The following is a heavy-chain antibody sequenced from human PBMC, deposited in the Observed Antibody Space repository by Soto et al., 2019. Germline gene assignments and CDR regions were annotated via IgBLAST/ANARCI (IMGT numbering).Heavy chain of an antibody. CDR3: ARLAVAGPYFDY. CDR2: ISAYNGNA. J-gene: IGHJ4*02. CDR1: GYTFTSYG. D-gene: IGHD6-19*01. Sequence: ASVKVSCKASGYTFTSYGISWVRQAPGQGLEWMGWISAYNGNANYAQKLQGRVTMTADKSTSTAYMELSSLRSEDTAVYYCARLAVAGPYFDYWGQGTLVTVSS. V-gene: IGHV1-18*01.